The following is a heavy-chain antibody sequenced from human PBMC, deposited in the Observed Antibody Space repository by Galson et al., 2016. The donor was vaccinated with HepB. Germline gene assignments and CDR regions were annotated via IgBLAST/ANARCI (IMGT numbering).Heavy chain of an antibody. J-gene: IGHJ6*02. D-gene: IGHD3-10*01. CDR2: IKQDGSEK. CDR1: GFTFSNYW. Sequence: SLRLSCAASGFTFSNYWMGWVRQAPGKGLEWVANIKQDGSEKYYVDSVKGRFTISRDNAKNSLYLQMNSLRAEDTAVYYCASDSGVVRGLMRYYYYYGMDVWGQGTTVTVSS. CDR3: ASDSGVVRGLMRYYYYYGMDV. V-gene: IGHV3-7*03.